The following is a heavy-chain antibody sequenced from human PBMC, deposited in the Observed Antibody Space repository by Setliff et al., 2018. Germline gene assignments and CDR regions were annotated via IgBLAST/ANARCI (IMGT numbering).Heavy chain of an antibody. CDR2: IYPGDSDT. Sequence: GESLKISCKGSGYSFTSYWIGWVRQMPGKGLEWMGIIYPGDSDTRYSPSFQGQGTISADKSISTAYLQWSSLKASDTAMYYCARHADYYDSSGYSVNDAFDIWGQGTMVTVSS. D-gene: IGHD3-22*01. V-gene: IGHV5-51*01. CDR1: GYSFTSYW. CDR3: ARHADYYDSSGYSVNDAFDI. J-gene: IGHJ3*02.